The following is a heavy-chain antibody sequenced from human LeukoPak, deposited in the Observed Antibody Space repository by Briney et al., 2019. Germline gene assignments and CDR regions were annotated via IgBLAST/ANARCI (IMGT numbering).Heavy chain of an antibody. CDR1: GFSFDDYA. Sequence: GGSLRLSCAASGFSFDDYAMQWVRQAPGKGLEWVSGISWNSGSIDYVGSVKGRFTISRDNAKNSLYLQMTSLRPEDTASYYCAKGTGRYWTFFDYWGQGILVTVSS. V-gene: IGHV3-9*01. D-gene: IGHD1-1*01. CDR3: AKGTGRYWTFFDY. CDR2: ISWNSGSI. J-gene: IGHJ4*02.